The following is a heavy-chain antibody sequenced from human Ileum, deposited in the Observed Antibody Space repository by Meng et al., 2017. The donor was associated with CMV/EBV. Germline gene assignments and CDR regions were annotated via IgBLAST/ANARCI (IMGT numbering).Heavy chain of an antibody. CDR2: IYWDDTK. CDR1: GFSLSTNGVG. CDR3: ANRRGSGWYETYFDS. V-gene: IGHV2-5*02. Sequence: TLKELGPQWLKPTQPLPLPCPFSGFSLSTNGVGVGWIRQPPGKALEWLALIYWDDTKRYSPSLKSRLTISKDTSKNQVVLKMTNTDTVDTATYYCANRRGSGWYETYFDSWGQGTLVTVSS. J-gene: IGHJ4*02. D-gene: IGHD6-19*01.